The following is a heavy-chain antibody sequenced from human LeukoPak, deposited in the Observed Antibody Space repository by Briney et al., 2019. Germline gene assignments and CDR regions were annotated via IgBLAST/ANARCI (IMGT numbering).Heavy chain of an antibody. Sequence: SETLSLTCTVSGVSTTNGIYYWAWIRQPPGKGLEWIGSVHNVGSTYYNLSLRSRVTMSIDTSKNQFSLRLNSVIAADTAVYYCARHAEYNSGWHFYLDHWGQGILVTVSS. J-gene: IGHJ4*02. CDR3: ARHAEYNSGWHFYLDH. CDR1: GVSTTNGIYY. V-gene: IGHV4-39*01. D-gene: IGHD6-19*01. CDR2: VHNVGST.